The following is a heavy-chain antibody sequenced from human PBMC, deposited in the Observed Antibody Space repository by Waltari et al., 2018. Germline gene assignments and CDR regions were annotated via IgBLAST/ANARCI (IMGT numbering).Heavy chain of an antibody. J-gene: IGHJ3*02. CDR2: IIPILGIA. CDR3: ASRRLDGYKRSNAFDI. V-gene: IGHV1-69*04. D-gene: IGHD5-12*01. CDR1: GGTFSSYA. Sequence: QVQLVQSGAEVKKPGSSVKVSCKASGGTFSSYAISWVRQAPGQGLEWMGGIIPILGIANYAQKFQGRVTITADESTSTAYMELSSLRSEDTAVYYCASRRLDGYKRSNAFDIWGQGTMVTVSS.